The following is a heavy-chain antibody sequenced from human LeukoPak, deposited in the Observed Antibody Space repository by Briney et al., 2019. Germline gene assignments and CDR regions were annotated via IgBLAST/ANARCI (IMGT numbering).Heavy chain of an antibody. D-gene: IGHD3-22*01. CDR1: DGSITIDSYY. J-gene: IGHJ3*02. Sequence: SETLSLTCSVSDGSITIDSYYWGWVRQPPGKGLEWIGSIYYSGSTYYTPSLKSRAFISVDTSQNHFSLSLRSVTAADTAVYYCASSDSSGYGAFDIWGQGTMVTVSS. CDR3: ASSDSSGYGAFDI. CDR2: IYYSGST. V-gene: IGHV4-39*07.